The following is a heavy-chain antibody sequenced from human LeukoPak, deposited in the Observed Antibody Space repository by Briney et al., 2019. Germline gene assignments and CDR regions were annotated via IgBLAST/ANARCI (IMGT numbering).Heavy chain of an antibody. CDR1: GGSFSGYY. CDR3: ARLRGGSYAPDAYFYYGMDV. Sequence: SETLSLTCAGYGGSFSGYYWTWIRQPPGKGLEWLGYIYYSGRTNYNPSLKSRVTISVDTSKNQFPLKLRSVTASDTAVYYCARLRGGSYAPDAYFYYGMDVWGQGTTVIVSS. D-gene: IGHD1-26*01. V-gene: IGHV4-59*08. CDR2: IYYSGRT. J-gene: IGHJ6*02.